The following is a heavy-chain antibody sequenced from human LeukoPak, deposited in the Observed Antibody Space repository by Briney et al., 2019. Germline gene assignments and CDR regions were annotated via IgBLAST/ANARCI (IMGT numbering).Heavy chain of an antibody. J-gene: IGHJ4*02. CDR2: IYSGGST. V-gene: IGHV3-66*01. D-gene: IGHD3-22*01. Sequence: GGSLRLSCAASGFTVSSNYMSWVRQASGKGLEWVSVIYSGGSTYYADSVKGRFTISRDNSKNTLYLQMNSLRAEDTAVYYCARDLISDDYYDSSGHYIDYWGQGILVTVSS. CDR1: GFTVSSNY. CDR3: ARDLISDDYYDSSGHYIDY.